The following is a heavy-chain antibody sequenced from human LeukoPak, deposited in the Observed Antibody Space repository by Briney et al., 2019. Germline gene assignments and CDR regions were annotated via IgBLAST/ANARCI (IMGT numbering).Heavy chain of an antibody. CDR2: IYSDGRT. D-gene: IGHD2-2*03. Sequence: GGSLRLSCAASGFTVSTNYMSWVRQAPGKGLEWVSVIYSDGRTYYADSVEGRFTISRDSSKNTLYLQMNSLRAEDTALYYCAKHGYCSGISCFFDFWGQGTLVTVSS. CDR1: GFTVSTNY. J-gene: IGHJ4*02. CDR3: AKHGYCSGISCFFDF. V-gene: IGHV3-53*01.